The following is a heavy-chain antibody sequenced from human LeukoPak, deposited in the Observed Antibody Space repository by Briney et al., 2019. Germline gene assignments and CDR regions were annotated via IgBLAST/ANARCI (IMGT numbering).Heavy chain of an antibody. CDR3: AGDLYDYGWGSERYNPHPFDD. D-gene: IGHD3-16*02. V-gene: IGHV1-18*01. J-gene: IGHJ4*02. CDR1: DYTFTSNG. CDR2: ISAYNGNT. Sequence: ASVKVSCKASDYTFTSNGISWVRQAPGQGLEWMGWISAYNGNTNYAQKLQGRVTMTADTSTSTAYMELRSLRYDDTAVYYCAGDLYDYGWGSERYNPHPFDDWGQGTLVTVSS.